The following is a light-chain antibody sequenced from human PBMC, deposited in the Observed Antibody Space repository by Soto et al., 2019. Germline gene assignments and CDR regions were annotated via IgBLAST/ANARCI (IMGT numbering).Light chain of an antibody. J-gene: IGKJ1*01. V-gene: IGKV1-5*01. CDR3: QQYDSYSWT. CDR2: DAS. CDR1: QSISSW. Sequence: DIQMTQSPSTLSASIGDRVTITCRASQSISSWLAWYQQKPGKAPKLLIYDASSLESGVPSRFGGSGSGTEFTLTISSLQPDDFATYYCQQYDSYSWTFGLGTKVEIK.